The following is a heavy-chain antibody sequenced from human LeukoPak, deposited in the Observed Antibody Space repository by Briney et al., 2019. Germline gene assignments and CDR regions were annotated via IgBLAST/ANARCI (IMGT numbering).Heavy chain of an antibody. J-gene: IGHJ4*02. Sequence: GGSLRLSCAASGFTFNDYGMHWVRQAPGKGPEWVAFIRPDGRNKYYADSVKGRFMISRDNSKQTLDLHMNSLRDEDTAMYYCARGTSYCSGGSCYPKYYFDYWGQGTLVTVSS. CDR1: GFTFNDYG. V-gene: IGHV3-30*02. CDR3: ARGTSYCSGGSCYPKYYFDY. CDR2: IRPDGRNK. D-gene: IGHD2-15*01.